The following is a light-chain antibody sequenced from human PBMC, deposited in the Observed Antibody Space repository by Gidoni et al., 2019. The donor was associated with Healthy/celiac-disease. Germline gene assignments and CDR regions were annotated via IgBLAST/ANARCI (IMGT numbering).Light chain of an antibody. J-gene: IGLJ2*01. CDR2: DVS. Sequence: QSALTQPRSVSGSPGKSVTISCTGTSSDVGGYNYVSWYQQHPGKAHKLMIYDVSKRPSGVPDRFSGSKSGHTASLTISGLQAEDEADYYCCSYAGSYTFHVVFGGGTKLTVL. V-gene: IGLV2-11*01. CDR1: SSDVGGYNY. CDR3: CSYAGSYTFHVV.